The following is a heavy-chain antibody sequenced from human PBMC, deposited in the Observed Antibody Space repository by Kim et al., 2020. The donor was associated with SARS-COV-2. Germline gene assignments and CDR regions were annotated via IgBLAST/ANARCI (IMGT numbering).Heavy chain of an antibody. V-gene: IGHV3-21*01. CDR3: ARGYKSTVGY. Sequence: SYKYYADSVKGRFTISRDNAKTSLYLQMNSLRAEDTAVYYCARGYKSTVGYWGQGTLVTVSS. D-gene: IGHD1-20*01. CDR2: SYK. J-gene: IGHJ4*02.